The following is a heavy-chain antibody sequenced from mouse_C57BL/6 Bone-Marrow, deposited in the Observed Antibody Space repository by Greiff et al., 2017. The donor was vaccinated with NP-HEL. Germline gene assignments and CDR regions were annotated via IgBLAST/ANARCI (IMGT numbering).Heavy chain of an antibody. CDR1: GFTFTTYA. V-gene: IGHV10-3*01. J-gene: IGHJ3*01. CDR2: IRSKSSNYAT. D-gene: IGHD2-1*01. Sequence: EVKLVESGGGLVQPKGSLKLSCAASGFTFTTYAMHWVRQAPGKGLEWVARIRSKSSNYATYYADSVKDRFTISRDDSQSMLYLQMNNLKTEDTAMYYCVRSENYGNYVPFAYWGQGTLVTVSA. CDR3: VRSENYGNYVPFAY.